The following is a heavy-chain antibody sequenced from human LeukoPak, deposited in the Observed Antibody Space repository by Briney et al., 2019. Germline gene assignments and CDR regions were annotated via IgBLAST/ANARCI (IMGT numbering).Heavy chain of an antibody. CDR1: RESHNSYY. J-gene: IGHJ4*02. D-gene: IGHD2-15*01. CDR2: IYESGTS. Sequence: SETLSLTRPVSRESHNSYYWSWVRQPPGGGLEWIGEIYESGTSEYNPSLKSRVTISMVPSKQQFSLSLSSVTAADTAVYYCARGAWATRLGSWGLGTPVIVSS. CDR3: ARGAWATRLGS. V-gene: IGHV4-34*01.